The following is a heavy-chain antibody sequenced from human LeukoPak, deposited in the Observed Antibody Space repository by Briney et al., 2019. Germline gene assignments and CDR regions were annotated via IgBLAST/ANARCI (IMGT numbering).Heavy chain of an antibody. V-gene: IGHV3-74*01. CDR3: TRAPVTTWAHDY. CDR1: GFTFGDYA. J-gene: IGHJ4*02. D-gene: IGHD4-17*01. Sequence: PGRSLRLSCSTSGFTFGDYAMSWVRQAPGKGLVWVSRINSDGSSTTYADSVKGRFTISRDNAKNTLYLQMNSLRAEDTAVYYCTRAPVTTWAHDYWGQGTLVTVSS. CDR2: INSDGSST.